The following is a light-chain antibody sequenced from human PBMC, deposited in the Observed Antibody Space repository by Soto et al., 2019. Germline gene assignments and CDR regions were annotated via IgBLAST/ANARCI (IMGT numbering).Light chain of an antibody. CDR2: GAS. Sequence: IVLTPSPGTLSLSPVERATLSCRASQSVDINLAWYQQKPGQAPRLLIYGASSRATGIPDRFSGSGSGTDFTLTISRLEPEDFAVYYCQQYGSSPITFGQGTRLEIK. CDR3: QQYGSSPIT. J-gene: IGKJ5*01. V-gene: IGKV3-20*01. CDR1: QSVDIN.